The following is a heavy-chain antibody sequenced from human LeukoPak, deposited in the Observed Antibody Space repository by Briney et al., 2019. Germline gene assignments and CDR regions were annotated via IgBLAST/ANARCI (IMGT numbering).Heavy chain of an antibody. CDR2: ISGSGGSR. D-gene: IGHD3-10*01. CDR1: GFTFSI. CDR3: QQVQTGRSYYHPFDY. J-gene: IGHJ4*02. Sequence: GGSLRLSCAASGFTFSIWVRQAPGKGLEWVSTISGSGGSRSYADSVKGRFTISRDNSKNTLYLQMNSVRAEGTAVYYCQQVQTGRSYYHPFDYWGQGTLVTVSS. V-gene: IGHV3-23*01.